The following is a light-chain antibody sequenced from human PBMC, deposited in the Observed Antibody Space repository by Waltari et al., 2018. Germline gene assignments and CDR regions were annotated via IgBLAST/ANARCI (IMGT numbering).Light chain of an antibody. CDR1: SSNIGAGYD. J-gene: IGLJ2*01. Sequence: QSVLTQPPSVSGAPGQRVTISCTGSSSNIGAGYDVHWYQQLPGTAPKLLIYGNRNRPSGVPDRVSGAKSGTSASLAITGLQAEDDADYYCQSYDSSLSGGDVVFGGGTKLTVL. CDR3: QSYDSSLSGGDVV. V-gene: IGLV1-40*01. CDR2: GNR.